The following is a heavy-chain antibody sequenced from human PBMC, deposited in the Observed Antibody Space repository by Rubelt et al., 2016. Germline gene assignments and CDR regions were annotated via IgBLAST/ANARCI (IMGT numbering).Heavy chain of an antibody. D-gene: IGHD2-2*01. V-gene: IGHV5-51*03. J-gene: IGHJ3*02. CDR2: IYPGDSDT. CDR3: ASSLGEVVLPAAYDPGAFDI. CDR1: GYSFTSYW. Sequence: EVQLVQSGAEVKKPGESLKISCKGSGYSFTSYWIGWVRQMPGKGLEWMGIIYPGDSDTRYSPSFQGQVTISADKSISTAYRQWSGRKASDTAMYYCASSLGEVVLPAAYDPGAFDIWGQGTMVTVSS.